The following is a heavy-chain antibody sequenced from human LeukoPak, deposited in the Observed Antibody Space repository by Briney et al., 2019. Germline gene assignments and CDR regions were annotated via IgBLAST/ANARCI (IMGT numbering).Heavy chain of an antibody. CDR3: ASRHGWFDP. V-gene: IGHV4-34*01. CDR1: GGSFSGYY. J-gene: IGHJ5*02. Sequence: PSETLSLTCAVYGGSFSGYYWSWIRQPPGKGLEWIGEINHSGSTNYNPSLKSRVTISVDTSKNQFSLKLSSVTAADTAVYYCASRHGWFDPWGQGTLVTVSS. CDR2: INHSGST.